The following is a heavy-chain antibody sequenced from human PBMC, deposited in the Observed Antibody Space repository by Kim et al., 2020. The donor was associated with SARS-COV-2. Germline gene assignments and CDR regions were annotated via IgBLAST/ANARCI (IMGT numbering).Heavy chain of an antibody. V-gene: IGHV1-69*04. CDR3: AGERWNGYKAGMDV. D-gene: IGHD1-20*01. J-gene: IGHJ6*02. Sequence: AQKFQGRVTITADKSTSTAYMELSSLRSEDTAVYYCAGERWNGYKAGMDVWGQGTTVTVSS.